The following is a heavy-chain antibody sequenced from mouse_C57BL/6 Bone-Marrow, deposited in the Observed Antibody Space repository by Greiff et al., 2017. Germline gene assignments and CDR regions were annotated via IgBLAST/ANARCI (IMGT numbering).Heavy chain of an antibody. CDR2: INPSSGYT. D-gene: IGHD1-2*01. J-gene: IGHJ3*01. CDR3: ARSFYGPAWFAY. CDR1: GYTFTSYW. Sequence: VMLVESGAELAKPGASVKLSCKASGYTFTSYWMHWVKQRPGQGLEWIGYINPSSGYTTYNQKFKDKATLTADKSSSTAYMQLSSLTYEDSAVYYCARSFYGPAWFAYWGQGTLGTVAA. V-gene: IGHV1-7*01.